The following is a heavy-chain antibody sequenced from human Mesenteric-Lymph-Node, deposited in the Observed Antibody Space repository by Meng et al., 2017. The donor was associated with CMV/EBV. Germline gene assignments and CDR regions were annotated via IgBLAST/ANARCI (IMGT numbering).Heavy chain of an antibody. CDR2: IYPGESDT. CDR3: ATKRGGYDFWSGLDV. D-gene: IGHD3-3*01. J-gene: IGHJ6*02. CDR1: GYSFTNYW. V-gene: IGHV5-51*01. Sequence: GESLKISCKGSGYSFTNYWIGWVRQMPGKGLELMGIIYPGESDTRYSPSFQGQVTISADKSISTAYLQWSSLKASDTAMYYCATKRGGYDFWSGLDVWGQGTTVTVSS.